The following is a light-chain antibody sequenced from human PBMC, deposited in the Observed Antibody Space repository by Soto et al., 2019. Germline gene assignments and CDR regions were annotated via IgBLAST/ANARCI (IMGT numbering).Light chain of an antibody. CDR2: GAS. Sequence: DIGLTQSPGTLSLSPGDRATLSCRSSQSVNSNYLAWYQQKPGQAPRLLIFGASTRATGIPDRFRGSGSGTDFTLTINRLEPEDFAVYYCQQYGRTFGQGTKLEIK. CDR3: QQYGRT. CDR1: QSVNSNY. V-gene: IGKV3-20*01. J-gene: IGKJ2*01.